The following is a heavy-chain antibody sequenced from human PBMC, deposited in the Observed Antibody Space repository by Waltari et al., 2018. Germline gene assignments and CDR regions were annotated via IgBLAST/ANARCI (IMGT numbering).Heavy chain of an antibody. CDR1: GGTFSSYA. CDR2: IIPIFGTE. Sequence: QVQLVQSGAEVKKPGSSVKVSCKASGGTFSSYAISWVRQAPGQGLEWMGGIIPIFGTENHAQKFQGRVTITTDESTSTAYMGLSSLRSEDTAVYYCARDLRDSGSHYYYGMDVWGQGTTVTVSS. J-gene: IGHJ6*02. D-gene: IGHD1-26*01. V-gene: IGHV1-69*05. CDR3: ARDLRDSGSHYYYGMDV.